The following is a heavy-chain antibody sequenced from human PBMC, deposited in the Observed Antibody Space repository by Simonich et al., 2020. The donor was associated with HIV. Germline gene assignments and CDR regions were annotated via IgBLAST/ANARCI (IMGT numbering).Heavy chain of an antibody. CDR2: INHSGST. CDR3: ARGDYYNIFTAYAFDI. V-gene: IGHV4-34*01. CDR1: GGSFSGYY. Sequence: QVQLQQWGAGLLKPSETLSFTCAVYGGSFSGYYWSWIRQPPGKGLECIGEINHSGSTNYNPSLKSRVTVAVDTSKNQFSLKLSSVTAADTALYYCARGDYYNIFTAYAFDIWGQGTMVTVSS. D-gene: IGHD3-9*01. J-gene: IGHJ3*02.